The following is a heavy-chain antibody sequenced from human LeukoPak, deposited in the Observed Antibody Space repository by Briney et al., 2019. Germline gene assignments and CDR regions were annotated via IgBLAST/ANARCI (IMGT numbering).Heavy chain of an antibody. J-gene: IGHJ5*02. D-gene: IGHD3-16*02. CDR1: GYSISSGYY. CDR3: ARGSYDYVWGSYRHPWFDP. V-gene: IGHV4-38-2*02. Sequence: PSETLSLTCTVSGYSISSGYYWGWIRQPPGKGLEWIGSIYHSRSTYYNPSLKSRVTISVDTSKNQFSLKLSSVTAADTAVYYCARGSYDYVWGSYRHPWFDPWGQGTLVTVSS. CDR2: IYHSRST.